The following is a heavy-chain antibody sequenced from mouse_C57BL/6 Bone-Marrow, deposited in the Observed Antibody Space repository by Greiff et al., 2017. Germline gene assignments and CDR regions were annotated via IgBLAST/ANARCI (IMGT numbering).Heavy chain of an antibody. CDR1: GFTFSSYA. CDR2: ISDGGSYT. V-gene: IGHV5-4*01. CDR3: ASAGSPYAMDY. J-gene: IGHJ4*01. Sequence: EVHLVESGGGLVKPGGSLKLSCAASGFTFSSYAMSWVRQTPEKRLEWVATISDGGSYTYYPDNVKGRFTISRDNAKNHLYLQMSHLKSEDTAMXYCASAGSPYAMDYWGQGTSVTVSS. D-gene: IGHD4-1*01.